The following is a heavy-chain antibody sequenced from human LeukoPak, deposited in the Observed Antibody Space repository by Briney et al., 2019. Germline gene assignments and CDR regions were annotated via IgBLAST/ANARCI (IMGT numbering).Heavy chain of an antibody. V-gene: IGHV1-2*02. CDR2: INPNNGGT. D-gene: IGHD2-2*01. CDR3: ARARGDIVVVPAAIWFDP. CDR1: GYTITGYY. J-gene: IGHJ5*02. Sequence: GASVKVSCKAFGYTITGYYIHWVRQAPGQGLEWMGWINPNNGGTNSAQKFQGRVTMTRDTSISTAYMELSRLRSDDTAVYYCARARGDIVVVPAAIWFDPWGQGTLVTVSS.